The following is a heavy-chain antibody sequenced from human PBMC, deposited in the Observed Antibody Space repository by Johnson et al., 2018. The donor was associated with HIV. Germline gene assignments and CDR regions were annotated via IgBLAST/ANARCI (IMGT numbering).Heavy chain of an antibody. J-gene: IGHJ3*02. V-gene: IGHV3-11*04. Sequence: QVQLVESGGGVVRPGGSLRLSCAASGFTFSDYYMSWIRQAPGKGLEWVSHIRGSSNNIFYADSVKGRFPISRDNAKNSLYLQLNSLRAEDTAVYFCAGDPAHCGGDCFPSDAFDIWGQGTMVTVSS. D-gene: IGHD2-21*02. CDR3: AGDPAHCGGDCFPSDAFDI. CDR1: GFTFSDYY. CDR2: IRGSSNNI.